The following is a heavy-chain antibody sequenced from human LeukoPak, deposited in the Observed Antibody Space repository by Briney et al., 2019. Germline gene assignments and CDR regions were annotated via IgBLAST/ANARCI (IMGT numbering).Heavy chain of an antibody. CDR1: RYTFTGFY. CDR3: ASVDIVDYYYYMDV. J-gene: IGHJ6*03. CDR2: INPNSGGT. V-gene: IGHV1-2*02. D-gene: IGHD2-15*01. Sequence: PSVKASCRASRYTFTGFYIHCVRQAPGQGLEWMGWINPNSGGTNYAQKFQGRVTMTRDTSISTAYMERSRLRSDDTAVYYCASVDIVDYYYYMDVWGKGTTVTVSS.